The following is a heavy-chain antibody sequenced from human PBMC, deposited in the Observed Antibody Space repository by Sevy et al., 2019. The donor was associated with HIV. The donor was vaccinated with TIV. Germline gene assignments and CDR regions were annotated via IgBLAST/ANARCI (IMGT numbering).Heavy chain of an antibody. CDR2: MKEDGSER. V-gene: IGHV3-7*01. J-gene: IGHJ4*02. CDR1: GFTFSSYW. CDR3: VREGVGGYSYSLDC. D-gene: IGHD5-18*01. Sequence: GGSLRLSCAASGFTFSSYWMSWVRQAPGKGLEWVAIMKEDGSERNYVDSVKGRFTITRDNAKNSLYLQMNSLRAEDTAVYYCVREGVGGYSYSLDCWGQGTLVTVSS.